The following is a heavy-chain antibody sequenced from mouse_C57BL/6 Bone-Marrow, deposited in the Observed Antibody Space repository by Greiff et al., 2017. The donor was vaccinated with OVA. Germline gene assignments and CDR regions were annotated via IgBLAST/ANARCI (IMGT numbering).Heavy chain of an antibody. J-gene: IGHJ3*01. CDR1: GYTFTSYW. CDR3: ARKGPWFAY. V-gene: IGHV1-64*01. CDR2: IHPNSGST. Sequence: QVQLQQPGAELVKPGASVKLSCKASGYTFTSYWMHWVKQRPGQGLEWIGMIHPNSGSTNYNEKFKSKATMTVDKSSSTAYMQLSSLTAEDSAVYYCARKGPWFAYWGQGTLVTVSA.